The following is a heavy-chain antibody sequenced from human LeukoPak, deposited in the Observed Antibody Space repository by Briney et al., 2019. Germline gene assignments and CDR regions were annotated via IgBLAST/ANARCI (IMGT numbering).Heavy chain of an antibody. J-gene: IGHJ4*02. V-gene: IGHV3-48*04. CDR2: ISSSGSTI. CDR3: ATVAYASVDY. CDR1: GFTFSSYS. Sequence: GGSLRLSCAASGFTFSSYSMNWVRQAPGKGLEWVSYISSSGSTIYYADSVKGRFTISRDNAKNSLYLQMNSLRAEDTAVYYCATVAYASVDYWGQGTLVTVSS. D-gene: IGHD4-11*01.